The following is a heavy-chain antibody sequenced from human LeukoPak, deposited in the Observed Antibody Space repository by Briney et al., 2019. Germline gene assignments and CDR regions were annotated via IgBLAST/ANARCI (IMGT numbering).Heavy chain of an antibody. CDR1: GFTFSTYW. D-gene: IGHD2-2*01. J-gene: IGHJ4*02. CDR3: ARVLPVASRDY. V-gene: IGHV3-7*01. CDR2: IKQDGSDK. Sequence: GGSLRLSCAASGFTFSTYWMSWVRQAPGKGLEWVANIKQDGSDKFYVDSVKGRFTISRDNAKNSMYLQMNSLRAEDTAVYYCARVLPVASRDYWGQGTLVTVSS.